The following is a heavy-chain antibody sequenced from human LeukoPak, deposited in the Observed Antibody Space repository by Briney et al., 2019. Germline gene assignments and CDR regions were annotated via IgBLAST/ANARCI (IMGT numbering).Heavy chain of an antibody. J-gene: IGHJ4*02. CDR1: GFTFSTYW. CDR2: IKQDGSEK. D-gene: IGHD6-6*01. V-gene: IGHV3-7*01. CDR3: ARDQAVRPLGY. Sequence: GGSLRLSCAASGFTFSTYWMSWVRQAPGKGLEWMANIKQDGSEKFYVDSVKGRFTISRDNAKNLLYLQMYSLRAEDTAVYYCARDQAVRPLGYWGQGTLVTVSS.